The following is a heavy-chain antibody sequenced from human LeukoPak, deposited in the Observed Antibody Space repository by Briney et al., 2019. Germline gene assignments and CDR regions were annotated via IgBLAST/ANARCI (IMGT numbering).Heavy chain of an antibody. Sequence: SETLSLICTVSGGSISSYYRSWIRQPPGKGLEWIGYIYYSGSTNYNPSLKSRVTISVDTSKNQFSLKLSSVTAADTAVYYCARGRNYDFWSGPYYYFDYWGQGTLVTVSS. CDR3: ARGRNYDFWSGPYYYFDY. D-gene: IGHD3-3*01. J-gene: IGHJ4*02. CDR1: GGSISSYY. V-gene: IGHV4-59*01. CDR2: IYYSGST.